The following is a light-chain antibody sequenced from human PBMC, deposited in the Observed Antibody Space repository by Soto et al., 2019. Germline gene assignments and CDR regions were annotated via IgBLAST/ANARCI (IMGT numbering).Light chain of an antibody. CDR1: QNVNSN. CDR2: GAS. Sequence: EIVMTQSPASLSVSPGERATLSCRASQNVNSNLAWYQQKPGQAPRFLIYGASTRATGIPARFSGSGSGTEFTLTISSLQPDDFVTYYCQQYNNYPWTFGQGTKVDIK. J-gene: IGKJ1*01. CDR3: QQYNNYPWT. V-gene: IGKV3-15*01.